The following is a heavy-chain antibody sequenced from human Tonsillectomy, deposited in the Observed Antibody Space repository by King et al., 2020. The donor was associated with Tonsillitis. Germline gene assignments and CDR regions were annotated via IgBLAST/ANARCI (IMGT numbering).Heavy chain of an antibody. CDR1: GFTFSSYA. Sequence: VQLVESGGGVVQPGRSLRLSCAASGFTFSSYAMHGVRQAPGKGLEWVAVIWYDGNNKYYTESVQGRFTISRDNSKNTVYLQMNSLRAEDTAVYYCAREVEMVHDYWGQGTLVTVSS. V-gene: IGHV3-33*01. CDR3: AREVEMVHDY. CDR2: IWYDGNNK. J-gene: IGHJ4*02. D-gene: IGHD5-24*01.